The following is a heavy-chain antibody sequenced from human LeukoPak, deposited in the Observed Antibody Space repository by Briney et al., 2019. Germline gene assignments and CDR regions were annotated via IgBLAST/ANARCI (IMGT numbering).Heavy chain of an antibody. CDR2: ISSSSSTI. CDR1: GFTFSSYS. J-gene: IGHJ4*02. D-gene: IGHD6-19*01. V-gene: IGHV3-48*01. CDR3: AKDLRRHSSGWGDY. Sequence: GGSLRLSCAASGFTFSSYSMNWVRQAPGKGLEWVSYISSSSSTIYYADSVKGRFTISRDNAKNSLYLQMNSLRAEDTAVYYCAKDLRRHSSGWGDYWGQGTLVTVSS.